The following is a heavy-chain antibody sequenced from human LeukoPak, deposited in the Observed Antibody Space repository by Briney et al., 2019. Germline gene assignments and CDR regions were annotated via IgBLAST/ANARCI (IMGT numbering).Heavy chain of an antibody. Sequence: SETLSLTCAVYGGSFSGYYWSWIRQPPGKGLEWIGEINHSGSTNYNPSLKSRVTISVDTSKNQFSLKLSSVTAADTAVYYCARGVVAATMFDYWGQGTPVTVSS. D-gene: IGHD2-15*01. CDR3: ARGVVAATMFDY. V-gene: IGHV4-34*01. CDR1: GGSFSGYY. CDR2: INHSGST. J-gene: IGHJ4*02.